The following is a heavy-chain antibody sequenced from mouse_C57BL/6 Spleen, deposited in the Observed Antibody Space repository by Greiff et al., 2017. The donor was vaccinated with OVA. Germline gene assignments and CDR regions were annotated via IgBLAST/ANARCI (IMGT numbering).Heavy chain of an antibody. CDR1: GYTFTSYW. J-gene: IGHJ4*01. Sequence: VQLQQPGAELVRPGSSVKLSCKASGYTFTSYWMHWVKQRPIQGLEWIGNIDPSDSETHYNQKFKDKATLTVDKSSSTAYMQLSSLTSEDSAVYYCSRWGYYPLYAMDYWGQGTSVTVSS. V-gene: IGHV1-52*01. CDR2: IDPSDSET. CDR3: SRWGYYPLYAMDY. D-gene: IGHD2-12*01.